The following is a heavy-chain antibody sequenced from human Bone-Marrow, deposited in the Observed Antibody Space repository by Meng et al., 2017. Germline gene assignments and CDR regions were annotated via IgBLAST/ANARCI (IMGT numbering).Heavy chain of an antibody. J-gene: IGHJ4*02. D-gene: IGHD3-22*01. CDR3: ARGRTYCYDSSGYYYYPDFAY. V-gene: IGHV5-51*01. Sequence: GESLKISCKGSGYSFSSYWIGWVRQIPGKGLEWMWIIYTGDSDTRYSPSFQGQVTISADKSISTAYLQWNSLKASDTAMYYCARGRTYCYDSSGYYYYPDFAYWGQGTLVTVSS. CDR2: IYTGDSDT. CDR1: GYSFSSYW.